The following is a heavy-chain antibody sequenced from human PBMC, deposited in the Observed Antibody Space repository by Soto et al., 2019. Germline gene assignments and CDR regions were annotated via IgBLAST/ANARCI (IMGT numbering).Heavy chain of an antibody. CDR1: GFICSSYD. J-gene: IGHJ3*02. Sequence: GGSLRLSCAVSGFICSSYDMSWVRQAPGKGLAWVSTILVGGSTHYEDSVQGRFTISRDTSKNTVYLHMNSLTAGDTAVYYCAKATATGGGAFEIYGQGTMVTVSS. CDR2: ILVGGST. D-gene: IGHD2-8*02. CDR3: AKATATGGGAFEI. V-gene: IGHV3-23*01.